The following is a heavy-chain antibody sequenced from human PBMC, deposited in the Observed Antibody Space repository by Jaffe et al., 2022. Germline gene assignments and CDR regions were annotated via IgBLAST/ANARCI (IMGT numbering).Heavy chain of an antibody. CDR1: GYTFTGYY. V-gene: IGHV1-2*06. CDR2: INPNSGGT. D-gene: IGHD3-16*02. Sequence: QVQLVQSGAEVKKPGASVKVSCKASGYTFTGYYMHWVRQAPGQGLEWMGRINPNSGGTNYAQKFQGRVTMTRDTSISTAYMELSRLRSDDTAVYYCARSPNDYIWGSYRHNPFDYWGQGTLVTVSS. J-gene: IGHJ4*02. CDR3: ARSPNDYIWGSYRHNPFDY.